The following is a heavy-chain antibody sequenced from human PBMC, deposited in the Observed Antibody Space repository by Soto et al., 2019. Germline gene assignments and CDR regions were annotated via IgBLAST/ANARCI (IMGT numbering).Heavy chain of an antibody. J-gene: IGHJ3*02. CDR3: ARTPKVVPAAIYAFDI. V-gene: IGHV4-34*01. CDR2: INHSGST. Sequence: KTSETLSLTCAVYGGSFSGYYWSWIRQPPGKGLEWIGEINHSGSTNYNPSLKSRVTISVDTSKNQFSLKLSSVTAADTAVYYCARTPKVVPAAIYAFDIWGQGTMVTVS. D-gene: IGHD2-2*01. CDR1: GGSFSGYY.